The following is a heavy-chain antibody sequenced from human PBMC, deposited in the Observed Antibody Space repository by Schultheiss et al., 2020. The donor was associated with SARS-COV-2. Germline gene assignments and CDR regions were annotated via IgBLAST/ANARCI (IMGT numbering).Heavy chain of an antibody. J-gene: IGHJ4*02. CDR1: GDSISSYY. Sequence: SETLSLTCTVSGDSISSYYWSWIRQPAGKGLEWIGRIYTSGSTNYNPSLKSRVTISVDTSKNQFSLKLSSVTAADTAVYYCARLPHYYDFWSGHDYWGQGTLVTVSS. CDR3: ARLPHYYDFWSGHDY. CDR2: IYTSGST. D-gene: IGHD3-3*01. V-gene: IGHV4-4*07.